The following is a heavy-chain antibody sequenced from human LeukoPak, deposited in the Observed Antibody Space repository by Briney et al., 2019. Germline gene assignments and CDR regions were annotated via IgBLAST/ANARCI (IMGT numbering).Heavy chain of an antibody. CDR1: GFTFSSYG. CDR3: ARGDISIPYYFDY. Sequence: PGGSLRLSCAASGFTFSSYGMHWVRQAPGKGLEWVAVISYDGGNKYYADSVKGRFTISRDNSKNTLYVQMNSLRAEDTAVYYCARGDISIPYYFDYWGQGTLVTVSS. D-gene: IGHD2-21*01. J-gene: IGHJ4*02. CDR2: ISYDGGNK. V-gene: IGHV3-30*03.